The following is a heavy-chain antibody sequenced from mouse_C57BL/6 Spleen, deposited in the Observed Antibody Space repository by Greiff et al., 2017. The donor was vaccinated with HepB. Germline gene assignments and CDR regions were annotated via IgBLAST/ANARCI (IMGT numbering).Heavy chain of an antibody. J-gene: IGHJ4*01. CDR3: ARLRYYAMDY. V-gene: IGHV2-2*01. D-gene: IGHD1-1*01. CDR1: GFSLTSYG. Sequence: VHLVESGPGLVQPSQSLSITCTVSGFSLTSYGVHWVRQSPGKGLEWLGVIWSGGSTDYNAAFISRLSISKDNSKSQVFFKMNSLQADDTAIYYCARLRYYAMDYWGQGTSVTVSS. CDR2: IWSGGST.